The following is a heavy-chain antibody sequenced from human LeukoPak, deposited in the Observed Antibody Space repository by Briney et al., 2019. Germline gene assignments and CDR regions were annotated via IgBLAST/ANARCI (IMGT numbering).Heavy chain of an antibody. D-gene: IGHD3-22*01. V-gene: IGHV4-39*01. CDR3: ARPFQDYDKGTFFYFFDF. CDR2: LHFSGST. J-gene: IGHJ4*02. Sequence: SETLSLTCSVSGASVTMGSYYWAWIRQPPGKGLEWIGTLHFSGSTYYNPSLKSRVTISVDTSKNSVSLMLRSVTAADTAVYFCARPFQDYDKGTFFYFFDFWGQGILVTVSS. CDR1: GASVTMGSYY.